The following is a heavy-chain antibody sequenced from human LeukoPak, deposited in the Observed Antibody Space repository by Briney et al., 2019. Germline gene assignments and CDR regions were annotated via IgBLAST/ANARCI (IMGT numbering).Heavy chain of an antibody. J-gene: IGHJ5*02. V-gene: IGHV4-59*01. CDR2: IYYSGST. CDR1: GGSFSGYY. D-gene: IGHD6-6*01. Sequence: KPSETLSLTCAVYGGSFSGYYWSWIRQPPGKGLEWIGYIYYSGSTNYNPSLKSRVTISVDTSKNQFSLKLSSVTAADTAVYYCARAYSSSSVSGFDPWGQGTLVTVSS. CDR3: ARAYSSSSVSGFDP.